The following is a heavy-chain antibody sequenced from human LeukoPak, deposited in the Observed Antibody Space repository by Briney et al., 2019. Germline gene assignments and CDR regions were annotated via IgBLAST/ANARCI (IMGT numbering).Heavy chain of an antibody. D-gene: IGHD6-19*01. CDR3: ARLAGFIAVAGTGGGEFDY. CDR1: GYNFTSYW. J-gene: IGHJ4*02. V-gene: IGHV5-51*01. Sequence: GESLKISCKGSGYNFTSYWIGWVRQMPGKGLEWMGIIYPGDSDTRYSPSFQGQVTISADKSISTAYLQWSSLKASDTAMYYCARLAGFIAVAGTGGGEFDYWGQGTLVTVSS. CDR2: IYPGDSDT.